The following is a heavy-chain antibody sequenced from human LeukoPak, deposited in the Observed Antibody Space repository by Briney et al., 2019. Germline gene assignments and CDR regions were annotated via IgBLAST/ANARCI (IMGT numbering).Heavy chain of an antibody. V-gene: IGHV3-48*01. CDR1: GFTFSSYS. D-gene: IGHD1-26*01. CDR3: VRSGRYFDY. CDR2: ISGSSTNI. J-gene: IGHJ4*02. Sequence: GGSLRLSCAASGFTFSSYSMNWVRQAPGKGLEWVSYISGSSTNIYYADSVKGRFTISRDNSKNTLYLQMNSLRPEDTAVYYCVRSGRYFDYWGQGTLVTVSS.